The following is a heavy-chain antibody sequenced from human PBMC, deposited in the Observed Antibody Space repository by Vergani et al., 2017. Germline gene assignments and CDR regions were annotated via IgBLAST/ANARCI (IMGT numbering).Heavy chain of an antibody. Sequence: EVQLEESGGGLVLPGRPLRLSCVASGFTSAGYAMHWVRQAPGKGLEWVSGISWNSNSMGYADSVKGRFTISRDNAKNSLYLQMNSLRAEDTALYYCAKDLGTSSGGGWFDPWGQGTLVTVSS. V-gene: IGHV3-9*02. J-gene: IGHJ5*02. D-gene: IGHD6-6*01. CDR1: GFTSAGYA. CDR3: AKDLGTSSGGGWFDP. CDR2: ISWNSNSM.